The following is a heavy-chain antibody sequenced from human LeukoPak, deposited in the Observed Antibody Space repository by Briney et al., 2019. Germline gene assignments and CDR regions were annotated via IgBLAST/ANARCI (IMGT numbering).Heavy chain of an antibody. CDR2: ISSGGSYV. CDR1: GFTFSGYA. Sequence: GGSLRLCCAASGFTFSGYAMSWVRQAPGKGLEWVSSISSGGSYVYYGDSVKGRFTISRDNAKNSLYLQMNSLRAEDTAVYYCAKCSGGSCYQSDDFWGQGTLVTVSS. V-gene: IGHV3-21*01. CDR3: AKCSGGSCYQSDDF. J-gene: IGHJ4*02. D-gene: IGHD2-15*01.